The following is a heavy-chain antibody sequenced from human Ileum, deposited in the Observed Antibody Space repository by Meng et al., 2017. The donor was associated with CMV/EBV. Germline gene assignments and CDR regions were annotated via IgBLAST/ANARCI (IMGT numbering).Heavy chain of an antibody. Sequence: HVQLQQRGAGLLKPWEPLSLTCAVYGGAFSGYYWTYIRQPPGKGLEWIGEINHNGNTHYNPSLKGRVTMSVDTSEKQFSLKLASVTAADTAVYYCVRWGNPNFWAQGTLVTVSS. J-gene: IGHJ1*01. V-gene: IGHV4-34*01. CDR3: VRWGNPNF. D-gene: IGHD1-1*01. CDR2: INHNGNT. CDR1: GGAFSGYY.